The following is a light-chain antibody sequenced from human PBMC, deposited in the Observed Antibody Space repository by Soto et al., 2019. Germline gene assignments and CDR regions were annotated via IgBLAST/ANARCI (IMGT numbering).Light chain of an antibody. Sequence: QSALTQPASVSGSPGQSITISCTGTSSDVGGYNYVSWYQQHPGKAPKLMIYEVSNRPSGVSNRFSGSKSGNTASLTISGLQDEDEAEYYCSSYTSSSTRVFGGGTKVTVL. J-gene: IGLJ3*02. CDR2: EVS. CDR1: SSDVGGYNY. CDR3: SSYTSSSTRV. V-gene: IGLV2-14*01.